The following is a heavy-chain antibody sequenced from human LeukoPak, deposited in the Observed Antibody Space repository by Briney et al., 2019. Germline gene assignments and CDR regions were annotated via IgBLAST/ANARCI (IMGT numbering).Heavy chain of an antibody. Sequence: GGSLRLSCAASGFTFSTYSMNWVRQAPGKGLEWVSYISSSSRTIYYADSVKGRFTISRDNAKNSLYLQMNSLRAEDTAVYYCARSLSRYSYGPFDYWGQGTLVTVSS. V-gene: IGHV3-48*01. D-gene: IGHD5-18*01. CDR3: ARSLSRYSYGPFDY. J-gene: IGHJ4*02. CDR2: ISSSSRTI. CDR1: GFTFSTYS.